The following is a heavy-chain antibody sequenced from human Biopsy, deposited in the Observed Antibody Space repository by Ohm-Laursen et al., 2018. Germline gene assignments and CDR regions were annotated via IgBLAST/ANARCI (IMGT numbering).Heavy chain of an antibody. CDR3: ATELLPPGVGGPWLDS. CDR2: ISSTSSHI. D-gene: IGHD3-16*01. V-gene: IGHV3-21*06. J-gene: IGHJ5*01. CDR1: GFTLSDYS. Sequence: GSLRLSCAASGFTLSDYSMIWVRQAPGKGLEWVSSISSTSSHINYADSVKGRFTISRDNAKNSLYLQMNSLRAADTAIYYCATELLPPGVGGPWLDSWGQGTPVTVSS.